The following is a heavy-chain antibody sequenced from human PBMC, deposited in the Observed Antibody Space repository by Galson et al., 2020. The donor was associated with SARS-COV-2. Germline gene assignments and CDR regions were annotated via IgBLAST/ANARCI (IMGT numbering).Heavy chain of an antibody. CDR1: GIIVNNNY. J-gene: IGHJ6*02. Sequence: GESLKISCAASGIIVNNNYMSWVRQAPGKGLEWLSILYSDGSTYYADSVKGRFTISRDNSKNTLYLQMNSLRAGDTAVYYCVRESLGYCYSASCSYGYYYGMDVWGQGTTVTVS. CDR3: VRESLGYCYSASCSYGYYYGMDV. D-gene: IGHD2-2*01. CDR2: LYSDGST. V-gene: IGHV3-53*01.